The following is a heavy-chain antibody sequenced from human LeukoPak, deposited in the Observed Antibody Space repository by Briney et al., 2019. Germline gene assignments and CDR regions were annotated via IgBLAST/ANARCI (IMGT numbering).Heavy chain of an antibody. Sequence: PSETLSLTCTVSGYSLSSGFFCGWIRQSPGKGLEWIGSFSHRGGSYHNPSLKSRVTISVDTSKNQFSLKLSSVTAADTAMYYCARGYGSGSRKYFQHWGQGTLVTVSS. CDR3: ARGYGSGSRKYFQH. CDR2: FSHRGGS. CDR1: GYSLSSGFF. D-gene: IGHD3-10*01. J-gene: IGHJ1*01. V-gene: IGHV4-38-2*02.